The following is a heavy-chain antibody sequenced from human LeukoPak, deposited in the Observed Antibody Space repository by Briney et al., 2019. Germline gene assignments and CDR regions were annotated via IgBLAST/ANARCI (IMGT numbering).Heavy chain of an antibody. V-gene: IGHV3-48*03. Sequence: GGSLRLSCAASGFTFSSYEMSWVRQAPGKGLEWVSYISSSGGTVKYADSVKGRFTISRDNAKNSLYLQMNSLRAEDTAVYYCAGDLPRWGQGTLDTVSS. CDR1: GFTFSSYE. CDR3: AGDLPR. CDR2: ISSSGGTV. J-gene: IGHJ4*02.